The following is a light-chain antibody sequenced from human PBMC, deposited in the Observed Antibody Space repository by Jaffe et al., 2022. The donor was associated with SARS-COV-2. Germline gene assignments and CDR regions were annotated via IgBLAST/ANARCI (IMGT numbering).Light chain of an antibody. CDR1: QGISTY. V-gene: IGKV1-12*01. CDR3: LQVNSFPLT. CDR2: SAS. Sequence: DIQMTQSPSSVSASVGDRVSITCRASQGISTYLAWYQQKSGKAPKLLIHSASGLQSGVPSRFSGSGSGTDFTLTITSLLPEDFATYYCLQVNSFPLTFGGGTKVEIK. J-gene: IGKJ4*01.